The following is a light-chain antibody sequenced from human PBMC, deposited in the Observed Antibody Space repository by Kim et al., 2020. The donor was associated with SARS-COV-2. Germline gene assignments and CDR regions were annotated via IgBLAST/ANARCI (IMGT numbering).Light chain of an antibody. CDR2: SAS. V-gene: IGKV1-39*01. J-gene: IGKJ5*01. Sequence: SVGDRVTITCRASQTIHIYLNWYQQKPGKAPKLLIESASTLQSGVPSRFSGSGSGTDFTLTISRVQPEDFATYYCQQSYYTPPITFGQGTRLEIK. CDR3: QQSYYTPPIT. CDR1: QTIHIY.